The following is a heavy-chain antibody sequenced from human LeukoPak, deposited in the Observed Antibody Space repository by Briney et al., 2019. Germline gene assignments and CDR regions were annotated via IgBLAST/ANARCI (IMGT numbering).Heavy chain of an antibody. CDR1: GYIFTSYG. V-gene: IGHV1-18*01. Sequence: ASVKVSCKASGYIFTSYGITWVRQAPGQGLEWMGRISTFNDKTVFADKFQGRVTMTTDTDTAYLTLRRLRSDDTAVYFCARSGSSSWFSVFDHWGQGTPVTVSS. D-gene: IGHD6-13*01. J-gene: IGHJ4*02. CDR3: ARSGSSSWFSVFDH. CDR2: ISTFNDKT.